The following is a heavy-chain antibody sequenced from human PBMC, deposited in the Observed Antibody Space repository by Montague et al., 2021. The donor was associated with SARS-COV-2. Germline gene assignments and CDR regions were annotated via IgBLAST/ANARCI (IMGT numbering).Heavy chain of an antibody. J-gene: IGHJ4*02. CDR2: VYYTGTT. CDR3: ARDFSDGYTPYFDF. Sequence: SETRSLTCNVSGGSISSYYWSWIRQPPGRGLQWIGYVYYTGTTNYSPSLKSRVTISVDKSKNQFSLTLNSVTAADTAVYYCARDFSDGYTPYFDFWGQGTLVTVSS. CDR1: GGSISSYY. V-gene: IGHV4-59*01. D-gene: IGHD5-18*01.